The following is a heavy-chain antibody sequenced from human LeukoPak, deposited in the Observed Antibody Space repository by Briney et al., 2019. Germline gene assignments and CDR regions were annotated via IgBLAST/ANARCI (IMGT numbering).Heavy chain of an antibody. CDR3: ARDSGGSCYYY. J-gene: IGHJ4*02. Sequence: ASVKVSCKTSGYSFTDYNLHWVRQAPGQRLEWMGIIKPSGGDTNYAQKFQGRVFMTRDTSTSTVYMELSSLKSEDTAVYYCARDSGGSCYYYWGQGTLVTVSS. D-gene: IGHD2-15*01. V-gene: IGHV1-46*01. CDR1: GYSFTDYN. CDR2: IKPSGGDT.